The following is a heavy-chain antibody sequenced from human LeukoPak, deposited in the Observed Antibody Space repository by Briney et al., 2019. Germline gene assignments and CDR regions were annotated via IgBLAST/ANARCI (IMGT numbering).Heavy chain of an antibody. V-gene: IGHV3-30*02. Sequence: PGGSLRLSCAASGFTFSSYEMNWVRQAPGKGLEWVAFIQYDGSNKYYADSVKGRFTISRDNSKNTLYLQMNSLRGEDTALYYCAKDSANPIIYYMDVWGKGATVTISS. CDR1: GFTFSSYE. CDR3: AKDSANPIIYYMDV. J-gene: IGHJ6*03. CDR2: IQYDGSNK. D-gene: IGHD5-12*01.